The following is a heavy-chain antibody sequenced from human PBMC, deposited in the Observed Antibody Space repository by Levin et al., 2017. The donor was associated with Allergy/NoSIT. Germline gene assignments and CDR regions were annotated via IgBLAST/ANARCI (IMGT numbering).Heavy chain of an antibody. V-gene: IGHV4-61*01. D-gene: IGHD6-19*01. CDR2: IYYSGST. CDR1: GGSVSSGSYY. J-gene: IGHJ4*02. Sequence: SETLSLTCTVSGGSVSSGSYYWSWIRQPPGKGLEWIGYIYYSGSTNYNPSLKSRVTISVDTSKNQFSLKLSSVTAADTAVYYCAKFPFSSGWSFDYWGQGTLVTVSS. CDR3: AKFPFSSGWSFDY.